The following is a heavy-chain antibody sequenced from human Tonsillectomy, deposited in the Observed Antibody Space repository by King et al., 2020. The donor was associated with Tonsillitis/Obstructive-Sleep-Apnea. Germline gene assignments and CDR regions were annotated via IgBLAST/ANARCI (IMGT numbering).Heavy chain of an antibody. CDR1: GYSFTGYY. CDR3: ARLADRTNFAYNYCYMDV. CDR2: INPNSGGT. D-gene: IGHD2-8*01. V-gene: IGHV1-2*06. J-gene: IGHJ6*03. Sequence: VQLVESGAEVKKPGASVKVTCKASGYSFTGYYMHWVRQAPGQGLEWMGRINPNSGGTNYAQKFQGRVTMTRDTSISTAYMELSSLRFDDTAVYYCARLADRTNFAYNYCYMDVWGKGTPVPVSS.